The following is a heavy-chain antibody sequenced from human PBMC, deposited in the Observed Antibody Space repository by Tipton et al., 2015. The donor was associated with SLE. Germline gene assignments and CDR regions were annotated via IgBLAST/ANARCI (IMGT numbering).Heavy chain of an antibody. Sequence: QVQLVQSGVEVKKPGASVKVSCKTSGYTFSNYGISWLRQAPGQGPEWMGWISTENGNTNNAEKIHGRVTMTTDTSASTAYLELRSLRPDDTATYYCARGGSKQWLVDDCWGQGTLVTVSS. CDR2: ISTENGNT. CDR3: ARGGSKQWLVDDC. V-gene: IGHV1-18*01. D-gene: IGHD6-19*01. J-gene: IGHJ4*02. CDR1: GYTFSNYG.